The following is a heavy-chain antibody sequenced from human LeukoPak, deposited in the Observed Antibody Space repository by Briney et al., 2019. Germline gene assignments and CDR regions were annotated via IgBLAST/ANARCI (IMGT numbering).Heavy chain of an antibody. CDR2: IYYSGST. D-gene: IGHD6-19*01. CDR1: GGFISSYY. CDR3: ARDNPRGAGTDY. J-gene: IGHJ4*02. Sequence: SETLSLTCTVSGGFISSYYWSWLRQPPGKGLEWIGYIYYSGSTNYNPSLKSRVTISVDTSKNQFSLKLSSVTAADTAVYYCARDNPRGAGTDYWGQGTLVTVSS. V-gene: IGHV4-59*01.